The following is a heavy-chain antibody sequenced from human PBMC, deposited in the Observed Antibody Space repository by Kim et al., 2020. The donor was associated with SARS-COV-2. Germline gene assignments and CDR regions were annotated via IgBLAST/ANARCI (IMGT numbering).Heavy chain of an antibody. V-gene: IGHV3-73*01. Sequence: GGSLRLSFAASGFTFSGSGMHWVRQASGKGLEWVGRIRKNPDGDATTYAASVRGRFTVSREDSKNTAYLQMNSLKIEDTAVYYCISQSGSNSWNWGQGTLVTVSS. D-gene: IGHD1-26*01. J-gene: IGHJ4*02. CDR3: ISQSGSNSWN. CDR2: IRKNPDGDAT. CDR1: GFTFSGSG.